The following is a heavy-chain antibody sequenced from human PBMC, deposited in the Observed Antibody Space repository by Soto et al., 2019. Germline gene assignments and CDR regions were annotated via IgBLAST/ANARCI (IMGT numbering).Heavy chain of an antibody. Sequence: SETLSLTCTVSGGSISSYYWSWIRQPPGKGLEWIGYIYYSGSTNYNPSRKSRVTISVDTSKNQFSLKLSSVTAADTAVYYCSRHDAAGLGYCSGGSCYPGLGAFDIWGQGTMVTVSS. CDR3: SRHDAAGLGYCSGGSCYPGLGAFDI. CDR1: GGSISSYY. CDR2: IYYSGST. J-gene: IGHJ3*02. V-gene: IGHV4-59*08. D-gene: IGHD2-15*01.